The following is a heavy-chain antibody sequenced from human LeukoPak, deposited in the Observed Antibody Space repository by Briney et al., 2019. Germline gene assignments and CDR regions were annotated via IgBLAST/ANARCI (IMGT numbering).Heavy chain of an antibody. CDR2: TYYRSKWYN. D-gene: IGHD1-26*01. V-gene: IGHV6-1*01. CDR1: GDSVSSNSAA. J-gene: IGHJ2*01. CDR3: ARAGRWVGATSYWYFDL. Sequence: SQTLSLTCAISGDSVSSNSAAWNWIRQSPSRGLECLGRTYYRSKWYNDYAVSVKSRLNINPDTYKNQFSLQLNSVTPEDTAVYYCARAGRWVGATSYWYFDLWGRGTLVSVSS.